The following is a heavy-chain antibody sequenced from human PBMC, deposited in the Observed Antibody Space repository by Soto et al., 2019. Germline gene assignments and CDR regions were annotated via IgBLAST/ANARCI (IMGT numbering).Heavy chain of an antibody. V-gene: IGHV1-18*01. CDR1: GYTFTSYG. CDR3: ASSLAAAGMGAFDI. J-gene: IGHJ3*02. CDR2: ISAYNGNT. Sequence: ASVKVSCKASGYTFTSYGISWVRQAPGQGLEWMGWISAYNGNTNYAQKLQGRVTMTTDTSTRTAYMELRSLRSDDTAVYYCASSLAAAGMGAFDIWGQGTMVTVSS. D-gene: IGHD6-13*01.